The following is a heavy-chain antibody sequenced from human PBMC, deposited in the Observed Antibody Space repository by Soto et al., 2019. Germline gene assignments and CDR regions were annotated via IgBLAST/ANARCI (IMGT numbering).Heavy chain of an antibody. Sequence: GGSLRLSCAASGFSFSSYTMHWVRQTPGKGLERVAVISHDGGDKYYADSVKGRFTISRDNSKNTLYLQMNSLRREDTSVYYCSRDEGSSLSYYYYGMDVWGQGTTVTVSS. CDR1: GFSFSSYT. J-gene: IGHJ6*02. D-gene: IGHD1-26*01. V-gene: IGHV3-30*04. CDR3: SRDEGSSLSYYYYGMDV. CDR2: ISHDGGDK.